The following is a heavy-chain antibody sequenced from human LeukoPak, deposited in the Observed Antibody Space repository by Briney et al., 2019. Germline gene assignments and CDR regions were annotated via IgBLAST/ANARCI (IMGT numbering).Heavy chain of an antibody. Sequence: PGGSLRLSCAASGFTFTTYSMNWVRQAPGKGLEWVSSISSSSRYIYYADSVKGRFTISRNNAKNSLYLQMNSLRAEDTAVYYCARDPGAYSSSPIDYWGQGTLVTVSS. J-gene: IGHJ4*02. D-gene: IGHD6-6*01. CDR3: ARDPGAYSSSPIDY. CDR2: ISSSSRYI. CDR1: GFTFTTYS. V-gene: IGHV3-21*01.